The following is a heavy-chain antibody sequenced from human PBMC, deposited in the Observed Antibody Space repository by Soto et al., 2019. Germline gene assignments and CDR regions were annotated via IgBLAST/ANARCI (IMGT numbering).Heavy chain of an antibody. J-gene: IGHJ4*02. Sequence: SETLSLTCTVSGGSISSSSYYWGWIRQPPGKGLEWIGSIYYSGSTYYNPSLKSRVTISVDTSKNQFSLKLSSVTAADTAVYYCARLADIVVVVAASYFDYWGQGTLVTVSS. CDR2: IYYSGST. CDR3: ARLADIVVVVAASYFDY. CDR1: GGSISSSSYY. V-gene: IGHV4-39*01. D-gene: IGHD2-15*01.